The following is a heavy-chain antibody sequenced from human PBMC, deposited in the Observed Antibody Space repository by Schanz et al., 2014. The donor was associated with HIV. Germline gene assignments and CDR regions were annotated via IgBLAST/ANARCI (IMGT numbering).Heavy chain of an antibody. CDR1: RFTFSSYA. V-gene: IGHV3-23*04. Sequence: VQLVESGGGVVQPGMSLTLSCAASRFTFSSYAMSWVRQAPGKGLEWVSLISGSGGHTYYADSVKGRFTISRDNSKNTLYLQMNSLRAEDTAVYYCALSRPSGYGGSWYFDLWGRGTLVAVSS. CDR2: ISGSGGHT. D-gene: IGHD2-15*01. CDR3: ALSRPSGYGGSWYFDL. J-gene: IGHJ2*01.